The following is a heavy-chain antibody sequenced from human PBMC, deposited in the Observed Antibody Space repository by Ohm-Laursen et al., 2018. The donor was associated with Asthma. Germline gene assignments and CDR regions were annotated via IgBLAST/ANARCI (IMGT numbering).Heavy chain of an antibody. CDR3: ARLDWALSVFDS. J-gene: IGHJ4*02. CDR2: MHSSGGA. D-gene: IGHD3-9*01. CDR1: GGSVSGYY. Sequence: SDTLSLTCAVSGGSVSGYYWSWIRQPPGRGLEWIAYMHSSGGANYNPSLQSRVTLSVDTSNNRVSLRLSFVTAADTALYFCARLDWALSVFDSWGQGTLVTVSS. V-gene: IGHV4-59*02.